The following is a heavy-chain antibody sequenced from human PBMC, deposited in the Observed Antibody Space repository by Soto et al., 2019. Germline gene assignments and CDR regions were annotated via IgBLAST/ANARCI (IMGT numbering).Heavy chain of an antibody. CDR2: ISGSGVST. V-gene: IGHV3-23*01. Sequence: GSLRLSCAASGFTFSTYAMSWVRQTPGKGLEWVSAISGSGVSTYYADSVKGRFTISRDNSKNTLYLQMNSLRAEDTAVYYCAKSPPVTVYLDYSGPGTLVTVSS. CDR3: AKSPPVTVYLDY. J-gene: IGHJ4*02. D-gene: IGHD4-17*01. CDR1: GFTFSTYA.